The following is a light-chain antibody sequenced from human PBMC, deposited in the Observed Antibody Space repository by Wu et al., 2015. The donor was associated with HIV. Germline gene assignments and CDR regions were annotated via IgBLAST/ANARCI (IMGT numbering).Light chain of an antibody. CDR1: QSISSN. V-gene: IGKV3-15*01. Sequence: VMTQSPATLSVSPGERATLSCRASQSISSNLAWYQQKPGQGPRLFIRGASTRATDIPARFSGSGSGTDFTLTISSLQSEDFAVYYXQQYHDWPTFGQGTKVEI. CDR3: QQYHDWPT. J-gene: IGKJ1*01. CDR2: GAS.